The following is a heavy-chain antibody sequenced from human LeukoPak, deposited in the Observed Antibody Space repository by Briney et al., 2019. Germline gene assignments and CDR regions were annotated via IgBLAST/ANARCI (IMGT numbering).Heavy chain of an antibody. CDR1: GFTFSSYA. J-gene: IGHJ4*02. Sequence: QPGGSLRLSCAASGFTFSSYAMHWVRQAPGKGLEWVAVISYDGSNKYYADSVKGRFTISRDNSKNTLYLQMNSLRAEDTAVYYCARDITIAVAGTVDGERDYWGQGTLVTVSS. CDR2: ISYDGSNK. CDR3: ARDITIAVAGTVDGERDY. V-gene: IGHV3-30*04. D-gene: IGHD6-19*01.